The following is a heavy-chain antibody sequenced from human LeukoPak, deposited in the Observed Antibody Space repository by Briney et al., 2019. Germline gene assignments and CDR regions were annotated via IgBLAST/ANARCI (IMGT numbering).Heavy chain of an antibody. Sequence: ASVKVSCKASGGTLSSYAISWVRQAPGQGLEWMGGIIPIFGTANYAQKFQGRVTITADESTSTAYMELSSLRSEDTAVYYCARGTRDYYFDYWGQGTLVTVSS. J-gene: IGHJ4*02. D-gene: IGHD1-1*01. V-gene: IGHV1-69*13. CDR1: GGTLSSYA. CDR2: IIPIFGTA. CDR3: ARGTRDYYFDY.